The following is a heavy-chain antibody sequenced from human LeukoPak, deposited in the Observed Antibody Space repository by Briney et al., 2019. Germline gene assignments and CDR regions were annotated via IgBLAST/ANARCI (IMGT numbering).Heavy chain of an antibody. V-gene: IGHV4-4*07. CDR3: ARDKKLMFDP. CDR2: IYTSGST. D-gene: IGHD6-6*01. CDR1: GGSMRSYY. J-gene: IGHJ5*02. Sequence: SETLSLTCTVSGGSMRSYYWSWIRQPAGKGLEWVGRIYTSGSTYYNPSLESRITMSVDTSKNQFSLKLSSVTAADTAVYYCARDKKLMFDPWGQGTLVTVSS.